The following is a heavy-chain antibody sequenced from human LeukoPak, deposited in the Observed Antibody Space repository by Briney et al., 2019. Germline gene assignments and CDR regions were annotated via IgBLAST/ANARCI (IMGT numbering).Heavy chain of an antibody. CDR3: VRGSTHDY. V-gene: IGHV4-59*01. Sequence: PSGTLSLTCTISGGSISTYYWSWIRQPPGKGLEWIGYIYASGATDYTPSLKSRVTLSVDTSENQFFLKLTSVTAADTAVYYCVRGSTHDYWGQGTLVTVSS. J-gene: IGHJ4*02. CDR1: GGSISTYY. D-gene: IGHD1-26*01. CDR2: IYASGAT.